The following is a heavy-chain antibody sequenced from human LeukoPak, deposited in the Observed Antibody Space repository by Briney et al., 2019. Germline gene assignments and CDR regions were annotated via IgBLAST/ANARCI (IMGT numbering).Heavy chain of an antibody. CDR1: GGSISSFY. Sequence: SETLSLTCTVSGGSISSFYWSWIRQPPGKGLEWIGYIDYSGSTNYNPSLKSRVTISVDTSKNQFSLKLSSVTAADTAVYYCARLRARPYYFDYWGQGTLVTVSS. V-gene: IGHV4-59*08. D-gene: IGHD6-6*01. CDR2: IDYSGST. CDR3: ARLRARPYYFDY. J-gene: IGHJ4*02.